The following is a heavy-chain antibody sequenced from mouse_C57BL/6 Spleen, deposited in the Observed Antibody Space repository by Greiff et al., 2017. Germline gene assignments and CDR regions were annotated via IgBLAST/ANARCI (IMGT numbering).Heavy chain of an antibody. J-gene: IGHJ2*01. CDR2: IDPETGGT. V-gene: IGHV1-15*01. D-gene: IGHD1-1*01. Sequence: VQLQQSGAELVRPGASVTLSCKASGYTFNDYEMHWVKQTPVHGLEWIGAIDPETGGTASNQKFKGKAILTADKASRTAYMELRRLTSEDSAVYYCTREDYGSFFDYWGQGTTLTVSS. CDR3: TREDYGSFFDY. CDR1: GYTFNDYE.